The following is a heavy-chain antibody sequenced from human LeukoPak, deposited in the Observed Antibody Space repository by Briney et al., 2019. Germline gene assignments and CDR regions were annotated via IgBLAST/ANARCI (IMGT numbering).Heavy chain of an antibody. CDR1: GGSISSGDYY. J-gene: IGHJ4*02. Sequence: SQTLSLTCTVSGGSISSGDYYWSWIRQPPGKGLEWIGYIYYSGSTFYNPSLKSRVSMSVDTSKNQFSLKLSSVTAADTAVYYCARVGDWNDLVYWGQGTLVTVSS. D-gene: IGHD1-1*01. CDR2: IYYSGST. V-gene: IGHV4-30-4*08. CDR3: ARVGDWNDLVY.